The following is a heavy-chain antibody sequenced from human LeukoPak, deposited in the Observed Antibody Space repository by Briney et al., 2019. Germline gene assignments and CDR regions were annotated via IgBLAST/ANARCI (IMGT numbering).Heavy chain of an antibody. CDR2: IIPIFGTA. CDR3: ARVVRGRLYYYMDV. Sequence: ASVKVSCKASGGTFSSYAISWVRQAPGQGLEWMGGIIPIFGTANYAQKFQGRVTITTDESTGTAYMELSSLRSEDTAVYYCARVVRGRLYYYMDVWGKGTTVTVSS. CDR1: GGTFSSYA. V-gene: IGHV1-69*05. J-gene: IGHJ6*03. D-gene: IGHD3-10*01.